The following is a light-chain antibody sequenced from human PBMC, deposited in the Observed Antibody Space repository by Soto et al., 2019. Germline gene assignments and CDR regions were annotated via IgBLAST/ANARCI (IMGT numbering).Light chain of an antibody. CDR3: ATWDDSLSAVL. CDR1: SSNIANNY. J-gene: IGLJ2*01. Sequence: QSVLTQPPSVSAAPGQKVTISCSGSSSNIANNYVSWYQQLPGTAPKLLIYDNNRRPSGIPDRFSDSKSGTSATLGITGLQTGDEADYFCATWDDSLSAVLFGGGTKLTVL. CDR2: DNN. V-gene: IGLV1-51*01.